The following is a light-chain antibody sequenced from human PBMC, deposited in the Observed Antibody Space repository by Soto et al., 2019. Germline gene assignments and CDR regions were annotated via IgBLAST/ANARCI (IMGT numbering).Light chain of an antibody. CDR1: QSITNNY. Sequence: ESVLTQSPGTLSLSPGERATLSCRATQSITNNYFAWYQQKPGQSPKLLIYGVSSRATDIPDRFSGGGSGTDFTLTISRLEPEDFVVYYCQQYSTLPHTFGQGTKLEVK. V-gene: IGKV3-20*01. J-gene: IGKJ2*01. CDR3: QQYSTLPHT. CDR2: GVS.